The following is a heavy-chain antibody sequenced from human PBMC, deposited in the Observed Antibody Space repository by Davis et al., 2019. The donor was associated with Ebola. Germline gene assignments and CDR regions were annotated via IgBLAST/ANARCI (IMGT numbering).Heavy chain of an antibody. CDR2: TYYTSERYT. Sequence: PSETLSLTCAISGDSVSGSSGAWNWIRQSPSRGLEWLGRTYYTSERYTDYAVSMKGRITINPDTSKNQFSLQLTSVTPDDTAVYYCARGWLRTGFDFWGQGTPVIVSS. D-gene: IGHD5-12*01. J-gene: IGHJ4*02. CDR3: ARGWLRTGFDF. V-gene: IGHV6-1*01. CDR1: GDSVSGSSGA.